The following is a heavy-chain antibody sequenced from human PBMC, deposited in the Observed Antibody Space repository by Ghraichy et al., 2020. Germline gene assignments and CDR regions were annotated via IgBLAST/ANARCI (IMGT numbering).Heavy chain of an antibody. V-gene: IGHV4-4*07. J-gene: IGHJ3*02. CDR1: GGSISSYY. CDR3: ARDSPYYYDPDTDAFDI. CDR2: IYTSGST. D-gene: IGHD3-22*01. Sequence: ESLNISCTVSGGSISSYYWSWIRQPAGKGLEWIGRIYTSGSTNYNPSLKSRVTMSVDTSKNQFSLKLSSVTAADTAVYYCARDSPYYYDPDTDAFDIWGQGTMVTVSS.